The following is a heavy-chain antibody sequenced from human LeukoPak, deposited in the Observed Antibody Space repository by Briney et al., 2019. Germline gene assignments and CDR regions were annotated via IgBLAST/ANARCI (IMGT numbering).Heavy chain of an antibody. J-gene: IGHJ6*03. Sequence: PSETLSLTCTVSGGSISSTTHYWSWIRQSPGKGLEWIGYIYYSGSTNYNPSLKSRVTISVDTSKNQSSLKLSSVTAADTAVYYCARGGLGCGGDCPYYYYYYYMDVWGKGTTVTVSS. V-gene: IGHV4-61*01. D-gene: IGHD2-21*01. CDR2: IYYSGST. CDR1: GGSISSTTHY. CDR3: ARGGLGCGGDCPYYYYYYYMDV.